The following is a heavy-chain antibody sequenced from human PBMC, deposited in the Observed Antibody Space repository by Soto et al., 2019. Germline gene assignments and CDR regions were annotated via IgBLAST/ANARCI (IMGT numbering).Heavy chain of an antibody. J-gene: IGHJ6*02. CDR3: ARQYCTNGVCYRGGEDYYYGMDV. Sequence: KPSETLSLTCTVSGGSISSYYWSWIRQPPGKGLEWIGYIYYSGSTNYNPSLKSRVTISVDTSKNQFSLKLSSVTAADTAVYYCARQYCTNGVCYRGGEDYYYGMDVWGQGTTVTVSS. V-gene: IGHV4-59*01. CDR1: GGSISSYY. CDR2: IYYSGST. D-gene: IGHD2-8*01.